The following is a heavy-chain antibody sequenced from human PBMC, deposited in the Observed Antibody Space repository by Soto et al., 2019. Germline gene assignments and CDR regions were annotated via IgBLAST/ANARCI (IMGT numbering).Heavy chain of an antibody. CDR3: ARLNQLLANWLDP. CDR2: IYYSGTT. Sequence: SETLSLTCAVSVYSISSGYYWVWIRHPPGKGLAWIGSIYYSGTTYYNPSLKSRVTISVATYKNQFSLKLSSVTAADTAVYYCARLNQLLANWLDPWGQGPLVTVS. D-gene: IGHD2-2*01. J-gene: IGHJ5*02. V-gene: IGHV4-38-2*01. CDR1: VYSISSGYY.